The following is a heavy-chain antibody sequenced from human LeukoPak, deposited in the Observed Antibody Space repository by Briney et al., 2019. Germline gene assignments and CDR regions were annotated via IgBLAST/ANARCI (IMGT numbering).Heavy chain of an antibody. D-gene: IGHD6-13*01. Sequence: SETLSLTCAVYGGSFSGYYWSWIRQPPGKGLEWIGEINHSGSTNYNPSLKSRVTISVDTSKNQFSLKPSSVTAADTAVYYCARGIGYSSSWYRRNWFDPWGQGTLVAVSS. J-gene: IGHJ5*02. CDR1: GGSFSGYY. CDR2: INHSGST. V-gene: IGHV4-34*01. CDR3: ARGIGYSSSWYRRNWFDP.